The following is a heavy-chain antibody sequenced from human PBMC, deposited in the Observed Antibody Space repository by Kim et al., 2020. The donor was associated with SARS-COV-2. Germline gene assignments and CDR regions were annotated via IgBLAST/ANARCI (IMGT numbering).Heavy chain of an antibody. V-gene: IGHV4-39*01. J-gene: IGHJ4*02. CDR1: GGSISSSSYY. D-gene: IGHD3-10*01. CDR2: IYYSGST. Sequence: SETLSLTCTVSGGSISSSSYYWGWIRQPPGKGLEWIGSIYYSGSTYYNPSLKSRVTISVDTSKNQFSLKLSSVTAADTAVYYCASRLWFGELLGSDFDYWGQGTLVTVSS. CDR3: ASRLWFGELLGSDFDY.